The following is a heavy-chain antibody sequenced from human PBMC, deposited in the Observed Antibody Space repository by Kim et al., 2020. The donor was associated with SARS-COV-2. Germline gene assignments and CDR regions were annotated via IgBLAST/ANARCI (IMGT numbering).Heavy chain of an antibody. D-gene: IGHD3-22*01. J-gene: IGHJ4*02. Sequence: ASVKVSCKASGYTFTSYYMHWVRQAPGQGLEWMGIINPSGGSTSYAHKFQGRVTMTRDTSTSTVYMELSSLRSEDTAVYYCARENYYDSSGYYSLDYWGQGTLVTVSS. CDR3: ARENYYDSSGYYSLDY. CDR2: INPSGGST. V-gene: IGHV1-46*01. CDR1: GYTFTSYY.